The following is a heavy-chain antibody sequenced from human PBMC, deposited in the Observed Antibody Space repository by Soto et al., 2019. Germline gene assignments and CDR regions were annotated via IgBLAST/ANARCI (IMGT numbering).Heavy chain of an antibody. D-gene: IGHD1-26*01. CDR2: ISYDGSSK. CDR3: AKRGYSGNSIYQ. Sequence: QVQLVESGGGVVQPGRSLRLSCAASGFTFSSYGMHWVRQTPGKGLEWVTVISYDGSSKYYADSVKGRFTISRDNSKNTLYLQMNRLRDDHPAVDYCAKRGYSGNSIYQWGRGALVTVSS. CDR1: GFTFSSYG. V-gene: IGHV3-30*18. J-gene: IGHJ4*02.